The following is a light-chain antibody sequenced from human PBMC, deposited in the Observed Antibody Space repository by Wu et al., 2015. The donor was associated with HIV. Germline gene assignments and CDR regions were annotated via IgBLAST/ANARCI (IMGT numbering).Light chain of an antibody. Sequence: DIQMTQSPSSLSASVGDRVTITCRSSQSVSTFLNWYQQKPGKAPKLLIYGASSLQSGVPSRFSGSGSGTHFTLTISSLQPEDVATYYCQKYNTAPWTFGQGTKVEMK. CDR1: QSVSTF. CDR3: QKYNTAPWT. J-gene: IGKJ1*01. V-gene: IGKV1-39*01. CDR2: GAS.